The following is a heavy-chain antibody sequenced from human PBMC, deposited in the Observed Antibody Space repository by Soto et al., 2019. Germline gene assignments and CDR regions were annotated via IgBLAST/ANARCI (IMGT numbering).Heavy chain of an antibody. CDR2: IIHSEST. V-gene: IGHV4-34*12. Sequence: PSETLSPTCAVYGGSFSAYYWSWVRQPPGKGLEWLGEIIHSESTKYNPSLKSRVTISVDTSKNQFSLKLSSVTAADTAVYYCARQRPTDGRWEFANYYGMDVWGQGTPVTVSS. CDR3: ARQRPTDGRWEFANYYGMDV. D-gene: IGHD1-26*01. J-gene: IGHJ6*02. CDR1: GGSFSAYY.